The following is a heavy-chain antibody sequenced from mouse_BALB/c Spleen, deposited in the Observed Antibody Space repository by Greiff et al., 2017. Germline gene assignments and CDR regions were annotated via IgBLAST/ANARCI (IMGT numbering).Heavy chain of an antibody. V-gene: IGHV1S56*01. CDR1: GYTFTSYY. Sequence: QVQLQQSGPELVKPGASVRISCKASGYTFTSYYIHWVKQRPGQGLEWIGWIYPGNVNTKYNEKFKGKATLTADKSSSTAYMQLSSLTSEDSAVYFCARSSYGYDSFAYWGQGTLVTVSA. J-gene: IGHJ3*01. CDR3: ARSSYGYDSFAY. CDR2: IYPGNVNT. D-gene: IGHD2-2*01.